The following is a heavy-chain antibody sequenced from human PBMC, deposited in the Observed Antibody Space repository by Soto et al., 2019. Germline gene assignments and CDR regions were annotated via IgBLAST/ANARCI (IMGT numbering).Heavy chain of an antibody. CDR2: SYSTGGT. CDR3: ARDREHDGIWTFDT. V-gene: IGHV3-53*01. J-gene: IGHJ4*02. Sequence: GGSLRLSCAGSGFTFSSHGMTWVRQAPGKGLEWVAESYSTGGTEYADSVTGRFTIFRDNSKSTLFLQMNSLGVGDTALYYCARDREHDGIWTFDTWGQGTLVSVSS. CDR1: GFTFSSHG. D-gene: IGHD3-9*01.